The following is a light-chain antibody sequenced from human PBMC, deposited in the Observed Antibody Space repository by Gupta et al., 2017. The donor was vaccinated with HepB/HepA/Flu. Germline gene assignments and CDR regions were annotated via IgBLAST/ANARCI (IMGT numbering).Light chain of an antibody. CDR3: RQDDSRPQT. Sequence: DSVMTQSSDSLAVSPGERATINCQSSQSVAYRSNNKNYLAWYQRKPGQPPKLLIYWAPTRESGVPDRFSGSGSGTEFTLTISILQAEDVAVYSCRQDDSRPQTFGGGSKVEIK. CDR2: WAP. CDR1: QSVAYRSNNKNY. J-gene: IGKJ4*01. V-gene: IGKV4-1*01.